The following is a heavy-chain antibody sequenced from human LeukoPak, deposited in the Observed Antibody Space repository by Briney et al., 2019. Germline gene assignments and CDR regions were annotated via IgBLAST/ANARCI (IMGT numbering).Heavy chain of an antibody. CDR2: TRSKPYSYTT. V-gene: IGHV3-72*01. J-gene: IGHJ3*02. D-gene: IGHD2-21*02. CDR1: GFTFSDHS. Sequence: GGSLRLSCAPSGFTFSDHSMDWVRQAPGKGLEWVGRTRSKPYSYTTQYAASVKGRLTISRDDSKNSLYRQMNSLKPEDTAVYYCGRSVTASTTGAIWGQGTMVTVSS. CDR3: GRSVTASTTGAI.